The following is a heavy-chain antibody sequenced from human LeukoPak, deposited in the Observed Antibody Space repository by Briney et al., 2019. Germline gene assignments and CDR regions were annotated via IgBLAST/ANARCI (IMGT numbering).Heavy chain of an antibody. V-gene: IGHV3-21*01. J-gene: IGHJ4*02. CDR2: ISSSSSYI. D-gene: IGHD2-21*01. CDR3: ARDSPNDGILWWSIDY. CDR1: GFTFSSYS. Sequence: PGGSLRLSCAASGFTFSSYSMNWVRQAPGKGLEWVSSISSSSSYIYYADSVKGRFTISRDNAKNSLFLQMNSLRAEDTAVYYCARDSPNDGILWWSIDYWGQGTLVTVSS.